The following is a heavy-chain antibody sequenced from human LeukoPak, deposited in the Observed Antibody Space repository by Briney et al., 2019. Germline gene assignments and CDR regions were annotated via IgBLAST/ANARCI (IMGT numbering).Heavy chain of an antibody. V-gene: IGHV4-4*02. J-gene: IGHJ4*02. Sequence: SETLSLTCGVSGGSISNTNWWSWVRQPPGQGLEWIGEISLTGLTNYNPSLESRVSVSLDKSKNQLSLNLTSVAAADTAVYYCSRENGAFSPFGYWGQGTLVTVPS. CDR2: ISLTGLT. CDR3: SRENGAFSPFGY. D-gene: IGHD2-8*01. CDR1: GGSISNTNW.